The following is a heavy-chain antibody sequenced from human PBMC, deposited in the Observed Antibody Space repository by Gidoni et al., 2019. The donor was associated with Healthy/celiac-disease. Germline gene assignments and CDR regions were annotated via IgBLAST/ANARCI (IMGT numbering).Heavy chain of an antibody. CDR2: ISSSSSTI. CDR3: ARDLLGENWFDP. CDR1: GFTFSSYS. J-gene: IGHJ5*02. D-gene: IGHD1-26*01. V-gene: IGHV3-48*02. Sequence: VQLVESGGVLLQPGGSLRLSCAASGFTFSSYSMNWVRQATGKGLEWFSYISSSSSTIYYADSVKGRFTISRDNAKNSLYLQMNSLRDEDTAVYYCARDLLGENWFDPWGQGTLVTVSS.